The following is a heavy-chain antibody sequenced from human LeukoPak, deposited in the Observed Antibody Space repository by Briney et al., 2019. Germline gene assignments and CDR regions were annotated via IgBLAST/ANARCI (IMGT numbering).Heavy chain of an antibody. D-gene: IGHD3-10*01. J-gene: IGHJ4*02. CDR2: ISGSGGST. CDR1: GFTFSNYA. CDR3: AKALWFGQPPFDY. Sequence: GGSLRLSCSASGFTFSNYAMNWVRQAPGKGLEWVSAISGSGGSTYYADSVKGRFTISRDNSKNTLYLLMNSLRAEDTAVYYCAKALWFGQPPFDYWGQGTLVTVSS. V-gene: IGHV3-23*01.